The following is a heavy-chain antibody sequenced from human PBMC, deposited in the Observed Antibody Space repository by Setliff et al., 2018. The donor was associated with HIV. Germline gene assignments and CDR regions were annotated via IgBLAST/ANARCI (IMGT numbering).Heavy chain of an antibody. CDR2: IYKAGKT. CDR3: AKDRTVVVITIFDY. J-gene: IGHJ4*02. Sequence: HPGGSLRLSCEASGFRVTDTYMAWVRQAPGKGLEWVTLIYKAGKTYYADSVKGRFTISRDNSKNTLYLQMNSLRAEDTAVYYCAKDRTVVVITIFDYWGQGTLVTVSS. D-gene: IGHD3-22*01. CDR1: GFRVTDTY. V-gene: IGHV3-53*01.